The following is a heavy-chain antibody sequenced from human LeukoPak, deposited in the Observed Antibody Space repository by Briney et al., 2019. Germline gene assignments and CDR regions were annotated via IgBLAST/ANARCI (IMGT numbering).Heavy chain of an antibody. CDR2: INHSGST. D-gene: IGHD6-13*01. CDR1: GGSFSGYY. V-gene: IGHV4-34*01. J-gene: IGHJ6*03. Sequence: SETLSLTCAVYGGSFSGYYWSWIRQPPGKGLEWIGEINHSGSTNYNPSLKSRVTISVDTSKNQFSLKLSSVTAADTAVYYCARDGRWRQLATEVNYYYYMDVWGKGTTVTVSS. CDR3: ARDGRWRQLATEVNYYYYMDV.